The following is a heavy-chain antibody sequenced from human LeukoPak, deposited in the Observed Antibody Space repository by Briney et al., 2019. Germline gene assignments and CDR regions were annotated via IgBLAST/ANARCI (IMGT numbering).Heavy chain of an antibody. J-gene: IGHJ4*02. D-gene: IGHD5-24*01. CDR3: ARETDGSSRTDY. V-gene: IGHV3-23*01. Sequence: TGGSLRLSFAASGFTFSSYAMSWVRQAPGKGLEWVSAISGSGGSTYYADSVKGRFTISRDNAKNSLYLQMNSLRAEDTAVYYCARETDGSSRTDYWGQGTLVTVSS. CDR2: ISGSGGST. CDR1: GFTFSSYA.